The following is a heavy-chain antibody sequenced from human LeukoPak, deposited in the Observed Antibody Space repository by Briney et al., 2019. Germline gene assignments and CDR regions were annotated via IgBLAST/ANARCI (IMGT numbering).Heavy chain of an antibody. J-gene: IGHJ6*03. CDR2: SYYTGRT. Sequence: SETLSLTCSVSGDSMNSHCRTWMRQPPGRGLEWIGCSYYTGRTNYNPSLKSRITISIDTSTSQFSLRLSTVTAADTAVYFCARGRDRGYSSNTDSYYYYMDVWGKGTTVTVSS. D-gene: IGHD5-18*01. CDR3: ARGRDRGYSSNTDSYYYYMDV. V-gene: IGHV4-59*11. CDR1: GDSMNSHC.